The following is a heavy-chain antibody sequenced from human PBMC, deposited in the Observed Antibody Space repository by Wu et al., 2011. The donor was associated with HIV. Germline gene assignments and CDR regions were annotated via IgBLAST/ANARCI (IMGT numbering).Heavy chain of an antibody. Sequence: VQSGAEVKKPGASVKVSCKASGLHLSPAIYMLWVRQAPGQGLEWMGGSSLSFGTTNYAQKFQGRVTITADKSTSTAYMELSSLRSEDTAVYYCALGDTTIHQNPFFDYWGQGTLVTVSS. D-gene: IGHD5-18*01. V-gene: IGHV1-69*06. CDR1: GLHLSPAIY. CDR3: ALGDTTIHQNPFFDY. J-gene: IGHJ4*02. CDR2: SSLSFGTT.